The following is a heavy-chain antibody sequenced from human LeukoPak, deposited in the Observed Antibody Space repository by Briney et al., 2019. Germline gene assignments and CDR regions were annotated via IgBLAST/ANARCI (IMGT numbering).Heavy chain of an antibody. CDR3: ARLQADTGLTPYYYYIYV. D-gene: IGHD5-18*01. V-gene: IGHV4-59*08. Sequence: KPSETLSLTCTVSGGSLSGHYCSWIRQPPGKGLEWIGYIYYSGSTNYNPSLKSRATISVDTSMNQYSLKLSSVTAADTAVYYCARLQADTGLTPYYYYIYVWGKGTTVTVSS. CDR1: GGSLSGHY. CDR2: IYYSGST. J-gene: IGHJ6*03.